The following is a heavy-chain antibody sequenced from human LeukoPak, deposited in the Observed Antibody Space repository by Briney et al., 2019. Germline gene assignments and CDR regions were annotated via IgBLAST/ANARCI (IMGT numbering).Heavy chain of an antibody. Sequence: SVKVSCKASGGTFSSYAISWVRQAPGQGLEWMGRIIPIFGIANYAQKFQGRVTITADKSTSTAYMELSSLRSEDTAVHYCARYYYDSSGFSQTFFDYWGQGTLVTVSS. D-gene: IGHD3-22*01. CDR1: GGTFSSYA. V-gene: IGHV1-69*04. J-gene: IGHJ4*02. CDR2: IIPIFGIA. CDR3: ARYYYDSSGFSQTFFDY.